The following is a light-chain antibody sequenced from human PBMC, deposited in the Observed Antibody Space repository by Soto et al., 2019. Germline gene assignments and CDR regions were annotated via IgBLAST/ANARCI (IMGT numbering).Light chain of an antibody. CDR3: SSYTSSLTRV. CDR2: EVS. Sequence: QLVLTQPASVSGSPGQSITISCTGTNSDVGGYNYVSWYQQHPGKAPKLMIYEVSNRPSGVSNRFSGSKSGNTASLIISGLQAEDEAHYYCSSYTSSLTRVFGGGTKVTVL. CDR1: NSDVGGYNY. V-gene: IGLV2-14*01. J-gene: IGLJ2*01.